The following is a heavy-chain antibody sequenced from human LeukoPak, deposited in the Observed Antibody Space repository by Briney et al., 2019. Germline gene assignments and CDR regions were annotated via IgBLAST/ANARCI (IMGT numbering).Heavy chain of an antibody. Sequence: ASVKVSCKASGGTFSSYAISWVRQAPGQGLEWMGRIIPILGIANYAQKFQGRVTITADKSTSTAYMELSSLRSEDTAVYYCARSAMATTDTANFDYWGQGTLVTVSS. V-gene: IGHV1-69*04. J-gene: IGHJ4*02. CDR3: ARSAMATTDTANFDY. D-gene: IGHD5-18*01. CDR2: IIPILGIA. CDR1: GGTFSSYA.